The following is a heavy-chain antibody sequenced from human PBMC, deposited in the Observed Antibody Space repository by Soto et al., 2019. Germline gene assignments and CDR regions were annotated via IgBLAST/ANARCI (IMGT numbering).Heavy chain of an antibody. CDR2: IKSKTDGGTT. J-gene: IGHJ3*02. V-gene: IGHV3-15*01. Sequence: GGSLRLSCAASGFTFSNAWMSWVRQAPGKGLEWVGRIKSKTDGGTTDYAAPVKGRFTISRDDSKNTLYLQMNSLKTEDTAVYYCTARKYCSGGSCYWPFDAFDIWGQGTMVTVS. CDR3: TARKYCSGGSCYWPFDAFDI. CDR1: GFTFSNAW. D-gene: IGHD2-15*01.